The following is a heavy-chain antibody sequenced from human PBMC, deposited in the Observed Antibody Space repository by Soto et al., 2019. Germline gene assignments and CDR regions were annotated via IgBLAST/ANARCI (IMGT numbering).Heavy chain of an antibody. CDR1: GFTFSSCG. CDR3: ANEKPTDTAMVRDY. D-gene: IGHD5-18*01. Sequence: QVQLVESGGGVVQPGRSLRLSCAASGFTFSSCGMHWVRQAPGKGLEWVAVISYDGSNKYYADSVKGRFTISRDNSKNTLYLQMNSLRAEDTAVYYCANEKPTDTAMVRDYWGQGTLVTVSS. CDR2: ISYDGSNK. V-gene: IGHV3-30*18. J-gene: IGHJ4*02.